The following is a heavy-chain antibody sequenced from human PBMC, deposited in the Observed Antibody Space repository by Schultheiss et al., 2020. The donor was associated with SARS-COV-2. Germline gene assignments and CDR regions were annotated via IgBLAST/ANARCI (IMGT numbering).Heavy chain of an antibody. V-gene: IGHV4-61*02. J-gene: IGHJ4*02. CDR1: GGSLSSGNYY. D-gene: IGHD4-17*01. CDR2: IYSTGSS. CDR3: ARGRNDQGDYYFDF. Sequence: SETLSLTCTVSGGSLSSGNYYYNWIRQPAGKGLEWIGRIYSTGSSNYSPSLKTRVTMSVDTSKNQFSLKLSSVTAADTAVYYCARGRNDQGDYYFDFWGQGTLVTVSS.